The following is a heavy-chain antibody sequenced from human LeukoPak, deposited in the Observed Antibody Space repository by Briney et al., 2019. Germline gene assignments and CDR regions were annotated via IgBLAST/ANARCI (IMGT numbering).Heavy chain of an antibody. CDR1: GFTFSSNV. J-gene: IGHJ4*02. Sequence: GGSLRLSCAASGFTFSSNVMHWVRQAPGKGLEWVSSISSTSSYIYYSDSVKGRFTISRDNAKNSLYLQMNSLRAEDMAVYYCARIPAIAGIDYWGQGTLVTVSS. CDR3: ARIPAIAGIDY. D-gene: IGHD6-13*01. CDR2: ISSTSSYI. V-gene: IGHV3-21*01.